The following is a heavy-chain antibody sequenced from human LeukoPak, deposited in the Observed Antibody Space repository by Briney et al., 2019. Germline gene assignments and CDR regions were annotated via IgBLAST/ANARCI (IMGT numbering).Heavy chain of an antibody. Sequence: ASVKVSCKASGGTFSSYDINWVRQATGQGLEWMGWMNPNSGNTGYAQKFQGRVTITADESTSTAYMELSSLRSEDTAVYYCARVGGADFDYWGQGTLVTVSS. CDR1: GGTFSSYD. D-gene: IGHD3-10*01. V-gene: IGHV1-8*03. CDR3: ARVGGADFDY. CDR2: MNPNSGNT. J-gene: IGHJ4*02.